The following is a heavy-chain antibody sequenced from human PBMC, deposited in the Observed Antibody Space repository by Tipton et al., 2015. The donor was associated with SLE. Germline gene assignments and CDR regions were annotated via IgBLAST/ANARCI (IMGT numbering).Heavy chain of an antibody. Sequence: TLSLTCTVSGGPISSYYWSWIRQPPGKGLEWIGYIYYSGSTNYNPSLKSRVTISVDTSKNQFSLKLSSVTAADTAVYFCARSPSILPTASDVFDVWGQGTVVTVSS. J-gene: IGHJ3*01. CDR1: GGPISSYY. CDR2: IYYSGST. D-gene: IGHD1-1*01. V-gene: IGHV4-59*01. CDR3: ARSPSILPTASDVFDV.